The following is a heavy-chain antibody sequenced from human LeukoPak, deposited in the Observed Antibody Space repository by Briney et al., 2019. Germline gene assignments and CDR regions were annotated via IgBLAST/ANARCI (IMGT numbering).Heavy chain of an antibody. J-gene: IGHJ4*02. CDR2: IIPIFCTA. D-gene: IGHD3/OR15-3a*01. CDR1: GGTFSSYA. CDR3: ARERGLRIGLYFDY. Sequence: SVKVSCKASGGTFSSYAISWVRQAPGQGRDWMGGIIPIFCTANYAQKFQGRVTITTDESTSTAYMELSSLRSEDTAVYYCARERGLRIGLYFDYWGQGTLVTVSS. V-gene: IGHV1-69*05.